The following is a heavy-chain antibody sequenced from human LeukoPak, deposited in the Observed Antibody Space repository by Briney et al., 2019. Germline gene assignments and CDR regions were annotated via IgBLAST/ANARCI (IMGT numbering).Heavy chain of an antibody. CDR1: DGGYY. CDR2: IYHSGFT. Sequence: SETLSLTCTVGDGGYYWSWIRQPPGTGLEWIGYIYHSGFTSYNPSLKSRVTVSVDRSENQFSLKLNFVTAADTAIYYCATTPVGSTRFFDFWGPGTLLSVSS. J-gene: IGHJ4*02. CDR3: ATTPVGSTRFFDF. D-gene: IGHD1-26*01. V-gene: IGHV4-59*06.